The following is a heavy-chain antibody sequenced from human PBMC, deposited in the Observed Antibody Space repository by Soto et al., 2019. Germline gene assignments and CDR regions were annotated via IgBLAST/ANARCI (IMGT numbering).Heavy chain of an antibody. CDR1: GGSFSGYY. CDR2: FNHSGST. J-gene: IGHJ4*02. Sequence: QVQLQQWGAGLLKPSETLSLTCAVYGGSFSGYYWSWIRQPPGKGLEWIGEFNHSGSTNYNPSLKSRVTISVYTSKNQFSMKLTSVTAADTAVYYCARLYGSRGPFDYWGQGTLVTVSS. D-gene: IGHD6-13*01. CDR3: ARLYGSRGPFDY. V-gene: IGHV4-34*01.